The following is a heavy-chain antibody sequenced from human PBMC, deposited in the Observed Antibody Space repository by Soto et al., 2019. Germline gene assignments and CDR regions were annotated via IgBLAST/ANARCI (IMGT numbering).Heavy chain of an antibody. CDR3: ATRIAVAGYYFDY. J-gene: IGHJ4*02. Sequence: SETLSLTCTVSGGSISSTSDYWGWIRQPPGKGLEWIGSMYQGGSTNYNPSLKSRVTVSVDTSKNQFYLKVSSVTAADTALYYCATRIAVAGYYFDYWGQGTLVTVSS. CDR2: MYQGGST. CDR1: GGSISSTSDY. V-gene: IGHV4-39*01. D-gene: IGHD6-19*01.